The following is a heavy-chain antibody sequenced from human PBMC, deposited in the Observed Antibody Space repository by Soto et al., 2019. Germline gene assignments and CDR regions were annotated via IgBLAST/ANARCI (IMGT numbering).Heavy chain of an antibody. CDR3: AKVSIGYSSGWYEH. J-gene: IGHJ1*01. V-gene: IGHV3-74*01. Sequence: GGSLRLSCAASGYTFSHYWMHWVRQAPGKGLVWVSRVNPDGTITTYADSVKGRFTISRDNAKNTLYLQMNSLGVEDTALYYCAKVSIGYSSGWYEHWGQGTLVTVSS. D-gene: IGHD6-19*01. CDR2: VNPDGTIT. CDR1: GYTFSHYW.